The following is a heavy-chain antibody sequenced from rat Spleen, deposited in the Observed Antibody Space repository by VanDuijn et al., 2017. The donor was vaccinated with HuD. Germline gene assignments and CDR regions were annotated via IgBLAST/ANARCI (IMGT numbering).Heavy chain of an antibody. CDR3: ARHHYGGYPHWFAY. J-gene: IGHJ3*01. CDR1: GFIFNSYY. D-gene: IGHD1-11*01. V-gene: IGHV5-25*01. Sequence: EVQLVESGGGLVQPGGSLKLSCAASGFIFNSYYMVWVRQAPTKGLEWVAYISTAGSNTFYRDSVKGRFTISRDNAKSTLYLQMNSLRSEDTATYYCARHHYGGYPHWFAYWGQGTLVTVSS. CDR2: ISTAGSNT.